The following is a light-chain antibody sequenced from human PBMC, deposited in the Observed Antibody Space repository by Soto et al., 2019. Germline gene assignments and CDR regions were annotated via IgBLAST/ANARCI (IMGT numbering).Light chain of an antibody. CDR3: SSFTSSSTYV. J-gene: IGLJ1*01. CDR1: SSDVGSYNR. V-gene: IGLV2-18*02. Sequence: CALTPPPSVSGSPGQSVAISCTGTSSDVGSYNRVSWYQQPPGTAPKLMIYDVSNRPSAVPDRFSGSKSGNTASLTISGLQPEDEADYYCSSFTSSSTYVFGTGTKVTVL. CDR2: DVS.